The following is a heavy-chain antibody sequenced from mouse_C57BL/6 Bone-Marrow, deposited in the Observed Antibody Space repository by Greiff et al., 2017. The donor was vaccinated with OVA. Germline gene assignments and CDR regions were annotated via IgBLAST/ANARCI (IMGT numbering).Heavy chain of an antibody. CDR1: GFTFSDYG. J-gene: IGHJ2*01. CDR3: ARYDYDGGFDY. V-gene: IGHV5-17*01. Sequence: EVKLMESGGGLVKPGGSLKLSCAASGFTFSDYGMHWVRQAPEKGLEWVAYISSGSSTIYYADTVKGRFTISRDNAKNTLFCQMTSLRSEDTAMYYCARYDYDGGFDYWGQGTTLTVSS. CDR2: ISSGSSTI. D-gene: IGHD2-4*01.